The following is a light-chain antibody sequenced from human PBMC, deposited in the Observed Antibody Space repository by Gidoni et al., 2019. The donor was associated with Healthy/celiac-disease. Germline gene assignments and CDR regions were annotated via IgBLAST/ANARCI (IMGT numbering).Light chain of an antibody. CDR1: QSISSY. J-gene: IGKJ4*01. CDR3: QQSYSTPPLT. Sequence: DIQMTQSSSSLSASVGDRVTITSRASQSISSYLNWYQQKPGKAPKLLIYAASSLQSGVPSRFSGSGSGTDFTLTISSLQPEDFATYYWQQSYSTPPLTFGGGTKVEIK. CDR2: AAS. V-gene: IGKV1-39*01.